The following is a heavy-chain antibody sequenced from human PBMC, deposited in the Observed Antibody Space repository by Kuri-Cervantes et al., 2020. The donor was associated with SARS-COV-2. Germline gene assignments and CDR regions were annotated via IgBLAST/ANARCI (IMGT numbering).Heavy chain of an antibody. D-gene: IGHD3-10*01. CDR3: ASGSFLDY. CDR1: GFTFSSYA. CDR2: ISSSSSYI. Sequence: GESLKISCAASGFTFSSYAMSWVRQAPGKGLEWVSSISSSSSYIYYADSVKGRFTISRDNAKNSLYLQMNSLRAEDTAVYYCASGSFLDYWGQGTLVTVSS. J-gene: IGHJ4*02. V-gene: IGHV3-21*01.